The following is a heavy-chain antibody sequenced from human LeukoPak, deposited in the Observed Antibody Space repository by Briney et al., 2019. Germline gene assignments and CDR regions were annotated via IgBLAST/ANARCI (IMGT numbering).Heavy chain of an antibody. V-gene: IGHV3-21*01. CDR2: ISSNSSYI. CDR3: ARARAVAGTPKY. CDR1: GFTFSSYS. D-gene: IGHD6-19*01. Sequence: GGSLRLSCAASGFTFSSYSMNWVRQAPGKGLGWVSSISSNSSYIYYADSVKGRFTISRDNAKNSLYLQMNSLRAEDTAVYYCARARAVAGTPKYWGQGTLVTVSS. J-gene: IGHJ4*02.